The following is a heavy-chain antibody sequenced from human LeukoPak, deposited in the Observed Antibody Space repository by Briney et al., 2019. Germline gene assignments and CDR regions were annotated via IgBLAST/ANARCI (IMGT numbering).Heavy chain of an antibody. Sequence: SETLSLTCTVSGGSISSSSYYWGWIRQPPGKGLEWIGYIYYSGGTYYNPSLKSRITISVDTSKNQFSLRLSSVTAADTAVYYCARVHVVRGVIINWGQGTLVTVSS. D-gene: IGHD3-10*01. CDR1: GGSISSSSYY. CDR2: IYYSGGT. J-gene: IGHJ4*02. V-gene: IGHV4-30-4*08. CDR3: ARVHVVRGVIIN.